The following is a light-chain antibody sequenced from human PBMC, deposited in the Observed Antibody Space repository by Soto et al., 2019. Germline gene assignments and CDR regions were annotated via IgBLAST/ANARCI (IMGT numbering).Light chain of an antibody. CDR2: EVN. Sequence: QSALTQPPSASVSPGQSVAISCTGTSSDVGGYNYVSWYQQHPGKAPKLMIYEVNKRPSGVPDRFSGSKSGNTPSLTVSGLQAEDEAYYYCSSYASSSNVFGTGTKLTVL. CDR1: SSDVGGYNY. V-gene: IGLV2-8*01. J-gene: IGLJ1*01. CDR3: SSYASSSNV.